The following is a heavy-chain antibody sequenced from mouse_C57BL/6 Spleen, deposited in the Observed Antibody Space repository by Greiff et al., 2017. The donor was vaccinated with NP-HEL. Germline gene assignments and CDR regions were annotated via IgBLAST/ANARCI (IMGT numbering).Heavy chain of an antibody. CDR3: ARGTGTGAMDY. J-gene: IGHJ4*01. CDR2: INPGSGGT. Sequence: VQLQQSGAELVRPGTSVKVSCKASGYAFTNYLIEWVKQRPGQGLEWIGVINPGSGGTNYNEKFKGKATLTADKSSSTAYMQLSSLTSEDSAVYCCARGTGTGAMDYWGQGTSVTVSS. CDR1: GYAFTNYL. D-gene: IGHD3-1*01. V-gene: IGHV1-54*01.